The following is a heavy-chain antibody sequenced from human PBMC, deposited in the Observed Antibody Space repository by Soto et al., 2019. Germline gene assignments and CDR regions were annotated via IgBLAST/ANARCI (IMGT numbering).Heavy chain of an antibody. CDR1: GFTLSSHG. J-gene: IGHJ5*02. CDR2: IWHDGNNE. D-gene: IGHD3-22*01. Sequence: QVQLVESGGDVVQPGRSLRLSCAASGFTLSSHGMHWVRQAPGKGLEWVAVIWHDGNNEYYADSVKGRFTISRDFSKSIVYLQMSSLRDEVTAVYYCARYDSAWGFDHWGQGTLVTVSS. V-gene: IGHV3-33*01. CDR3: ARYDSAWGFDH.